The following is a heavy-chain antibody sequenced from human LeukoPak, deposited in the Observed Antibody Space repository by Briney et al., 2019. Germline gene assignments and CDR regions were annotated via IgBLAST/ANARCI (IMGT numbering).Heavy chain of an antibody. CDR2: ISGSGGST. D-gene: IGHD3-9*01. V-gene: IGHV3-23*01. J-gene: IGHJ3*02. CDR3: AKDAKILTGYYVHTNRDAFDI. Sequence: GGSLRLSCAASGFTFSSYAMSWVRQAPGKGLEWVSAISGSGGSTYYADSVKGRFTISRDNSKNTLYLQMNSLRAEDTAVYNCAKDAKILTGYYVHTNRDAFDIWGQGTMVTVSS. CDR1: GFTFSSYA.